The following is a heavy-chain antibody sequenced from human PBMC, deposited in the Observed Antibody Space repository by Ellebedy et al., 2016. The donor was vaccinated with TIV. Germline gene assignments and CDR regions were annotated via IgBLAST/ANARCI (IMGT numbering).Heavy chain of an antibody. Sequence: ASVKVSXKASGYTFTSYGISWVRQAPGQGLEWIGWISAYNGNTNYAQKLQGRVTMTTDTSTSTAYMELRSLRSEDTAVYYCARGIAARPGNYYYGIDVWGQGTTVTVSS. CDR3: ARGIAARPGNYYYGIDV. D-gene: IGHD6-6*01. V-gene: IGHV1-18*04. J-gene: IGHJ6*02. CDR1: GYTFTSYG. CDR2: ISAYNGNT.